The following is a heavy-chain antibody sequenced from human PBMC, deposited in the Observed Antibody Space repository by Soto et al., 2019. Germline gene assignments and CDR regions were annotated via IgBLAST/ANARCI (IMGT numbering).Heavy chain of an antibody. CDR3: ASSKMGLISVLET. J-gene: IGHJ5*02. Sequence: QVQLHASGPGLVKPSETLSLTCNVSGDSIRSYFCSWIRQPPGKGLEWIGYIPYSGGPTYNPSLKSRVTISIDTSKKHFSLKMTSVPAADTAVYYCASSKMGLISVLETWGQGTLVTVSA. D-gene: IGHD2-8*01. CDR2: IPYSGGP. V-gene: IGHV4-59*01. CDR1: GDSIRSYF.